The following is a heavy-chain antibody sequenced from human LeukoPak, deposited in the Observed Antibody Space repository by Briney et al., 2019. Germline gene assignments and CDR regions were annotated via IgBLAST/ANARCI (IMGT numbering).Heavy chain of an antibody. D-gene: IGHD3-22*01. Sequence: GGSLRLSCAASGFTFSSYGMHWVRQAPGKGLEWVAFIRYDGSNKYYADSVKGRFTISRDNSKNTLYLQMNSLRAEDTAVYYCAKVGYYYDSSGHAAFDIWGQGTMVTVSS. V-gene: IGHV3-30*02. CDR1: GFTFSSYG. CDR3: AKVGYYYDSSGHAAFDI. CDR2: IRYDGSNK. J-gene: IGHJ3*02.